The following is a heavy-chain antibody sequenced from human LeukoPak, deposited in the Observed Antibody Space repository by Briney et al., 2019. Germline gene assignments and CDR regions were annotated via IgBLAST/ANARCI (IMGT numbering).Heavy chain of an antibody. D-gene: IGHD3-10*02. V-gene: IGHV3-48*03. CDR3: AELGITMIGGV. CDR2: ISSSGSAI. Sequence: PGGSLSLFCAASGFTFSSYEMNWVRQARGKGLEGVSYISSSGSAIYYADFVRGRFTLPRDHAKNSLSLQVNSVRAEDTAVYYCAELGITMIGGVWRKGTTVTITS. CDR1: GFTFSSYE. J-gene: IGHJ6*04.